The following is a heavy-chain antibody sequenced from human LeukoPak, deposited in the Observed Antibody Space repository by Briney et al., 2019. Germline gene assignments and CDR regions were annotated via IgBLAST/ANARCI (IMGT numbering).Heavy chain of an antibody. CDR1: GFTFTSYG. CDR2: ISAYNGNT. J-gene: IGHJ4*02. CDR3: ARENRLYGSSGYWYY. V-gene: IGHV1-18*01. Sequence: ASVKVSCKASGFTFTSYGISWVRQAPGQGLEWMGWISAYNGNTNYAQKLQGRVTMTTDTSTSTAYMELRSLRSDDTAVYYCARENRLYGSSGYWYYWGQGTLVTVSS. D-gene: IGHD3-22*01.